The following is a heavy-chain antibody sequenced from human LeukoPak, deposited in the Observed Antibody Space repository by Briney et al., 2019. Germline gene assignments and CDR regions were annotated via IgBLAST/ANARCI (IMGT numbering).Heavy chain of an antibody. V-gene: IGHV3-7*03. CDR3: AGNSGSYRYFDY. D-gene: IGHD1-26*01. Sequence: GGSLRLSCAASGFTFSSYWMSWVRQAPGKGLEWVANIKQDGSEKYYVDSVKGRFTISRDNSKSTLYLQMNSLRAEDTAVYYCAGNSGSYRYFDYWGQGTLVTVSS. CDR1: GFTFSSYW. CDR2: IKQDGSEK. J-gene: IGHJ4*02.